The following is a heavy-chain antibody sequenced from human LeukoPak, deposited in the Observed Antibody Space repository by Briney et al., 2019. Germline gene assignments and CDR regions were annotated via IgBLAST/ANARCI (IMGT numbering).Heavy chain of an antibody. Sequence: GGSLRLSCAASAFIFRSYGMHWVRQAPGKGLEWVAYIQYDGSNEQYADSVKGRFSISRDSSKNILYLQVNSVRVEDTAVYYCAEDRCSNGVGCYYYMDVWGKGTTVTIS. V-gene: IGHV3-30*02. CDR3: AEDRCSNGVGCYYYMDV. D-gene: IGHD2-8*01. CDR2: IQYDGSNE. J-gene: IGHJ6*03. CDR1: AFIFRSYG.